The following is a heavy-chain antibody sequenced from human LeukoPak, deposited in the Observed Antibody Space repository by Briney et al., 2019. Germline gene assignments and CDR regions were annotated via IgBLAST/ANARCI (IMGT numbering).Heavy chain of an antibody. J-gene: IGHJ5*02. Sequence: GGSLRLSCAASGFTVSSNYMSWVRQAPGKGLEWVSAISGSGGSTYYADSVKGRFTISRDNSKNTLYLQMNSLRAEDTAVYYCAKDVVYYYDSSGYYYWFDPWGQGTLVTVSS. CDR2: ISGSGGST. D-gene: IGHD3-22*01. V-gene: IGHV3-23*01. CDR3: AKDVVYYYDSSGYYYWFDP. CDR1: GFTVSSNY.